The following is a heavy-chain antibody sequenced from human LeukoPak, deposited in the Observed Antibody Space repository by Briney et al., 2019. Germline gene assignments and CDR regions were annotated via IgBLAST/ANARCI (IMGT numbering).Heavy chain of an antibody. D-gene: IGHD3-10*01. Sequence: SETLSLTCTVSGGSISSGDYYWSWIRQPPGKGLEWIGYIYYSGSTYYNPSLKSRVTISVDTSKNQFSLKLSSVTAADTAVYYCASLLWFGESRFDYWGQGTLVTVSS. CDR2: IYYSGST. V-gene: IGHV4-30-4*01. CDR3: ASLLWFGESRFDY. CDR1: GGSISSGDYY. J-gene: IGHJ4*02.